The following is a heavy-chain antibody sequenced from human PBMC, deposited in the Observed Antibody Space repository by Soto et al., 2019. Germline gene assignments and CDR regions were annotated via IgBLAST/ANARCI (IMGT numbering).Heavy chain of an antibody. J-gene: IGHJ4*02. CDR2: IYHVGTT. CDR3: ARASYGVGFFDY. V-gene: IGHV4-4*02. D-gene: IGHD4-17*01. Sequence: QVQLQESGPGLVKPSETLSLTCSVSGDSLSTGNWWTWVRQSPGKGLQWIGQIYHVGTTNYNPALKSRVSFSVDKSKNQFSLKLTSMTAADTAVYYGARASYGVGFFDYWGQGTLVAVSS. CDR1: GDSLSTGNW.